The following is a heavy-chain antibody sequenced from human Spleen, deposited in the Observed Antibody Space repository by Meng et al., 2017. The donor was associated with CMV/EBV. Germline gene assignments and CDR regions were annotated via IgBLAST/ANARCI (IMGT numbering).Heavy chain of an antibody. Sequence: SLKISCAASGFTFDDYAMHWVRQAPGKGLEWVSAISWNSFTIVYADSVRGRFTISRDNAQKSLYLQMNSLRAGDTALYYCGKEVERGALDYWGQGTLVTVSS. J-gene: IGHJ4*02. CDR3: GKEVERGALDY. D-gene: IGHD3-10*01. CDR1: GFTFDDYA. CDR2: ISWNSFTI. V-gene: IGHV3-9*01.